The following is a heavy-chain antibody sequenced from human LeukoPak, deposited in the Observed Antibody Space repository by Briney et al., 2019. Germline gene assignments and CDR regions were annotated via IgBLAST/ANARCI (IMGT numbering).Heavy chain of an antibody. Sequence: SETLSLTCTVSGGSISSSTYYWGWIRQPPGKGLEWIGSISYSGTTYYNPSLKSRVTISVDTSKNQFSLRLSFVTAADTAVYYCARSPPRTGQLHDYWGQGTLVTVSS. CDR1: GGSISSSTYY. D-gene: IGHD2-2*01. CDR3: ARSPPRTGQLHDY. CDR2: ISYSGTT. V-gene: IGHV4-39*07. J-gene: IGHJ4*02.